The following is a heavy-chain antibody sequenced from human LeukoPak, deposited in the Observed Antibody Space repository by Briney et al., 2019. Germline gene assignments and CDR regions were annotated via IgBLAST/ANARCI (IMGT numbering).Heavy chain of an antibody. CDR1: GFTYG. Sequence: GGSLRLSCAASGFTYGIHWVRQAPGKGLEWVSSISGSSSYIYYADSVKGRFTISRDNAKNSLYLQMTSLRAEDTAVYYCASRSGSWYSVYWGQGTLVTVSS. J-gene: IGHJ4*02. CDR2: ISGSSSYI. V-gene: IGHV3-21*01. D-gene: IGHD6-13*01. CDR3: ASRSGSWYSVY.